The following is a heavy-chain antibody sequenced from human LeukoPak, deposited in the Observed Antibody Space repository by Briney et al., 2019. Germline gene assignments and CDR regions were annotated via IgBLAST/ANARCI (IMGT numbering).Heavy chain of an antibody. CDR1: GFAFITYA. CDR3: AKRHCRGGSCHPDSYYLDV. J-gene: IGHJ6*03. D-gene: IGHD2-15*01. Sequence: GGSLRLSCAASGFAFITYAMSWVRQAPGKGLEWVSGISATGGSTYYADSVKGRFTISRDNSKNTLILQMSSLRVEDTALYYCAKRHCRGGSCHPDSYYLDVWGKGTTVTVSS. CDR2: ISATGGST. V-gene: IGHV3-23*01.